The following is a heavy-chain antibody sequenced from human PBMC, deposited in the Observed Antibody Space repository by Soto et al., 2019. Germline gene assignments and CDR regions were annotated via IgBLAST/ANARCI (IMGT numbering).Heavy chain of an antibody. V-gene: IGHV3-74*01. CDR3: ARDPDTVAMVRGPGGMEV. CDR2: INSDGSSA. D-gene: IGHD3-10*01. Sequence: ALRLSCAASLFTFSSYWMHWVGHAPFKLLVWVSRINSDGSSASYADSVKGRFTISRDNAKNTLYLQMNSLRAEDTAVYYCARDPDTVAMVRGPGGMEVWGQGTTVTVSS. CDR1: LFTFSSYW. J-gene: IGHJ6*02.